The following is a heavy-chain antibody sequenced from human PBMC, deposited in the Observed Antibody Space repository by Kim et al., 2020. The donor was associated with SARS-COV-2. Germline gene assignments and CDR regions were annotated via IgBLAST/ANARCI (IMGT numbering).Heavy chain of an antibody. CDR1: GFTFSSYA. Sequence: GGSPRLSCAASGFTFSSYAMHWVRQAPGKGLEWVAVISYDGSNKYYADSVKGRFTISRDNSKNTLYLQMNSLRAEDTAVYYCARCLTDYYGMDVWGQGTTVTVSS. V-gene: IGHV3-30-3*01. J-gene: IGHJ6*02. CDR3: ARCLTDYYGMDV. CDR2: ISYDGSNK. D-gene: IGHD7-27*01.